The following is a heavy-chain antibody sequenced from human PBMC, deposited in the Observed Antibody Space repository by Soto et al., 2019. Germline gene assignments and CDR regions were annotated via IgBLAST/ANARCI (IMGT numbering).Heavy chain of an antibody. V-gene: IGHV2-5*01. CDR3: AHSPWGSAPDY. D-gene: IGHD3-16*01. CDR1: GFPLSARGVG. Sequence: QITLKESGPTLVKPTETLMLTCTVSGFPLSARGVGVGWIRQPPGKALEWLAVIYWNDDKRYSPSLKSRLTITKDTSKNQVVLTMTNTDPVDTAKYYCAHSPWGSAPDYWGQGTLVTVSS. CDR2: IYWNDDK. J-gene: IGHJ4*02.